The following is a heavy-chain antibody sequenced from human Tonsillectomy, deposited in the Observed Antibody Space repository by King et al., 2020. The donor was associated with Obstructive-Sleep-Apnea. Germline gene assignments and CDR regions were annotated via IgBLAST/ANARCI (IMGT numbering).Heavy chain of an antibody. Sequence: VQLVESGGGLVQPGGSLRLSCAASGFTFSSYAMSWVRQAPGKGLEWVSAISGCGGCPYYAFSVKGRFTISRDNSKNTLYLQMNTLSAEDTAVYYCAIARLGLLPLYFDYWGQGTLVTVSS. CDR3: AIARLGLLPLYFDY. V-gene: IGHV3-23*04. D-gene: IGHD3-22*01. J-gene: IGHJ4*02. CDR2: ISGCGGCP. CDR1: GFTFSSYA.